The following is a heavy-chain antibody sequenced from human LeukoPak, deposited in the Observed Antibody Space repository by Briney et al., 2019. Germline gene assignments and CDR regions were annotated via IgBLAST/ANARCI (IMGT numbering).Heavy chain of an antibody. CDR1: GFTFSSYA. CDR2: ISGSGGST. J-gene: IGHJ4*02. Sequence: GGSLRLSCAASGFTFSSYAMSWVRQAPGKGLEWVSAISGSGGSTYYADSVKSRFTISRDNSKNTLYLQMNSLRAEDTAVYYCAKEHLTYYYDGSGYGEFDYWGQGTLVTVSS. D-gene: IGHD3-22*01. V-gene: IGHV3-23*01. CDR3: AKEHLTYYYDGSGYGEFDY.